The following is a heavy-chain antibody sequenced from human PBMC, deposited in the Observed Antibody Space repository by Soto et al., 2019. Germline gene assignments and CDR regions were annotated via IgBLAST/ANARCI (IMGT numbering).Heavy chain of an antibody. V-gene: IGHV4-59*01. Sequence: PSETLSLTCSVSGGSMSGYYWTWIRQSPGKGLEWIGYIYYSGSTNYNPSLKSRVTISVDTSKNQFSLKLSSVTAADTAVYYCARRYGYAFDIWGQGTMVTVSS. CDR2: IYYSGST. D-gene: IGHD4-17*01. CDR3: ARRYGYAFDI. CDR1: GGSMSGYY. J-gene: IGHJ3*02.